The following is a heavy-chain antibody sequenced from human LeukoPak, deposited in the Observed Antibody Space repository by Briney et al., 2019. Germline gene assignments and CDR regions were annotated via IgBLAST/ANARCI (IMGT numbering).Heavy chain of an antibody. D-gene: IGHD3-3*01. CDR2: INPSGGST. J-gene: IGHJ3*02. V-gene: IGHV1-46*01. Sequence: ASVKVSCKASGYTFTSYYMHWVRQAPGQGLEWTGIINPSGGSTSYAQKFQGRVTMTRDTSTSTVYMELSSLRSEDTAVYYCARITYYDFWSGSADAFDIWGQGTMVTVSS. CDR1: GYTFTSYY. CDR3: ARITYYDFWSGSADAFDI.